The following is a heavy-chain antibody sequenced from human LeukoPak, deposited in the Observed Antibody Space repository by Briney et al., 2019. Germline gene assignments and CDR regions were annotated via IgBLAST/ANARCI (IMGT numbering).Heavy chain of an antibody. J-gene: IGHJ4*02. V-gene: IGHV4-59*08. CDR3: ARRPYPYYFDN. D-gene: IGHD3-16*01. CDR2: IYSSGST. Sequence: SETLSLTCTVSGGSISSYYWSWIRQPPGKGLEWIGYIYSSGSTVYNPSLRSRVTISVDTSKSQFSLNLTSVTAADTAVYYCARRPYPYYFDNWGQGALVTVSS. CDR1: GGSISSYY.